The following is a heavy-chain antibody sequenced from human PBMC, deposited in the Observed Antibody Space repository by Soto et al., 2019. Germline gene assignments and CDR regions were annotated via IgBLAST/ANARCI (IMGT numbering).Heavy chain of an antibody. J-gene: IGHJ6*02. Sequence: GGSLRLSCAASGFTFSSYAMSWVRQAPGKGLEWVSAISGSGGSTYYADSVKGRFTISRDNSKNTLYLQMNSLRAEDTAVYYCAKRLRCSGGSCYSGVYYYYYGMDVWGQGTTVTVSS. CDR3: AKRLRCSGGSCYSGVYYYYYGMDV. CDR2: ISGSGGST. CDR1: GFTFSSYA. D-gene: IGHD2-15*01. V-gene: IGHV3-23*01.